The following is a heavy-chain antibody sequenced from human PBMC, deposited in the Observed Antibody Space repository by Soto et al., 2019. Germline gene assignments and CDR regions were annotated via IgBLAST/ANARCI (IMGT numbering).Heavy chain of an antibody. CDR2: IYRTGST. V-gene: IGHV4-4*02. CDR1: GGSFTSNNW. J-gene: IGHJ4*02. Sequence: TSETLSLTCAVSGGSFTSNNWWTWVRQPPGQGLEWIGEIYRTGSTNYNPSLKSRVTISLDKSENQFSLKVTSLTAADTAVYYCASRDPGTSVDYWGQGTLVTLS. D-gene: IGHD1-7*01. CDR3: ASRDPGTSVDY.